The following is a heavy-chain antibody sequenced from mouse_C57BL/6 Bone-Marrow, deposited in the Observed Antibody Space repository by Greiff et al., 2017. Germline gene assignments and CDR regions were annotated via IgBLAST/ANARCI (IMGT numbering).Heavy chain of an antibody. J-gene: IGHJ2*01. CDR1: GYTFTSYD. V-gene: IGHV1-85*01. CDR3: ARSVIYFLDY. D-gene: IGHD2-1*01. Sequence: QVQLKESGPELVKPGASVKLSCKASGYTFTSYDINWVKQRPGQGLEWIGWIYPRDCSTKYNEKFKGKATLTVDTSSSTAYMELHSLTSEDSAVYFCARSVIYFLDYWGQGTTLTVSS. CDR2: IYPRDCST.